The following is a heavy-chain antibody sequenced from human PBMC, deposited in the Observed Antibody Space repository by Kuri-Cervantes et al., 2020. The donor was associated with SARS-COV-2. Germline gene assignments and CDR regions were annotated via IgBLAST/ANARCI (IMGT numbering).Heavy chain of an antibody. Sequence: SETLSLTCAVYGGSFSGYYWSWIRQPPGKGLEWIGEINHSGSTNYNPSLKSRVAISVDTSKNQFSLKLSSVTAADTAVYYCARSVVVPATRFDPWGQGTLVTVSS. V-gene: IGHV4-34*01. CDR3: ARSVVVPATRFDP. CDR2: INHSGST. CDR1: GGSFSGYY. J-gene: IGHJ5*02. D-gene: IGHD2-2*01.